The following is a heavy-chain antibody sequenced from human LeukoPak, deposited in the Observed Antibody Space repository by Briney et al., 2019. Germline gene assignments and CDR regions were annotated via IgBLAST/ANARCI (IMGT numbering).Heavy chain of an antibody. Sequence: SGGSLRLSCAASGFTVSSNYMSWVRQAPGKGLEWGSVIYSGGSTYYADSVKGRFTISRDNSKNTLYLQMNSLRAEDTAVYYCARALIAAAGTAGEFDYWGQGTLVTVSS. V-gene: IGHV3-66*02. CDR3: ARALIAAAGTAGEFDY. D-gene: IGHD6-13*01. CDR2: IYSGGST. CDR1: GFTVSSNY. J-gene: IGHJ4*02.